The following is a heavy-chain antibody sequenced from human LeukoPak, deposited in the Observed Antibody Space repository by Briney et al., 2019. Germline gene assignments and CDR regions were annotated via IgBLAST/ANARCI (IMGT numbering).Heavy chain of an antibody. CDR2: FSYSGST. CDR1: GFTFSSYS. D-gene: IGHD3-10*01. CDR3: GRVVDGLGYYFDY. Sequence: GSLRLSCAASGFTFSSYSMNWVRQAPGKGLEWIGTFSYSGSTYYNPSLKSRVTKSVDTSKNQFSLKLSSVTAADTAVYYCGRVVDGLGYYFDYWGQGTLVTVSS. J-gene: IGHJ4*02. V-gene: IGHV4-39*07.